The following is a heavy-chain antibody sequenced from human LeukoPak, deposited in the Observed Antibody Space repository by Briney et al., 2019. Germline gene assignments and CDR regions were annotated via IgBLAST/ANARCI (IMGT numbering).Heavy chain of an antibody. Sequence: PSETLSLTCAVSGGSISSGGYFWSWIRQPPGKGLECIGNIYHGGSTYYNPSLKSRVTISVDRSKNQFSLKLTSVTAADTAVYYCARAFPFDDYGDPDAFDIWGQGTMVTVSS. CDR3: ARAFPFDDYGDPDAFDI. J-gene: IGHJ3*02. CDR1: GGSISSGGYF. V-gene: IGHV4-30-2*01. D-gene: IGHD4-17*01. CDR2: IYHGGST.